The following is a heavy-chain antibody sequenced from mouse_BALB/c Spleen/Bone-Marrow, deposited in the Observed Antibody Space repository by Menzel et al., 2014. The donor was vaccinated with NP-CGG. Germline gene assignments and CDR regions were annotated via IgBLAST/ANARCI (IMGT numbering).Heavy chain of an antibody. CDR3: ARDDSGPDY. Sequence: VQLQQSGAELVRPGSSVKISCKASGYAFSSFWMNWMKQRPGQGPEWIGQIYPGDGDTNYNGKFKGKATLTADMSSSTAYIQLSSLTSEDSAVYFCARDDSGPDYWGQGTTLTVSS. J-gene: IGHJ2*01. D-gene: IGHD2-4*01. CDR1: GYAFSSFW. V-gene: IGHV1-80*01. CDR2: IYPGDGDT.